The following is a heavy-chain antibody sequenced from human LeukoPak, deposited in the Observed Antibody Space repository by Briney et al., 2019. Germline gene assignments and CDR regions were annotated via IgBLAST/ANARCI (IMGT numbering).Heavy chain of an antibody. CDR1: GFTFSSYA. Sequence: GGSLRLSCAASGFTFSSYAMHWVRQAPGKGLEWVAVISYDGSNKYYADSVKGRFTISRDNSKNTLYLQMNSLRAEDTAVYYCAKDVPLGNFWQLAGAFDIWGQGTMVTVSS. D-gene: IGHD6-6*01. J-gene: IGHJ3*02. CDR2: ISYDGSNK. V-gene: IGHV3-30-3*01. CDR3: AKDVPLGNFWQLAGAFDI.